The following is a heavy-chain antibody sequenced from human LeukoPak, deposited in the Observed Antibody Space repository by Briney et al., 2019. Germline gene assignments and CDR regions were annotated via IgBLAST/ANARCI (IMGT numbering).Heavy chain of an antibody. CDR1: GFTVSSNY. Sequence: GGSLRLSCAASGFTVSSNYMSWVRQAPGKGLEWVSYISSSGSTIYYADSVKGRFTISRDNAKNSLYLQMNSLRAEDTAVYYCAELGITMIGGVWGKGTKVTISS. J-gene: IGHJ6*04. CDR3: AELGITMIGGV. D-gene: IGHD3-10*02. V-gene: IGHV3-11*04. CDR2: ISSSGSTI.